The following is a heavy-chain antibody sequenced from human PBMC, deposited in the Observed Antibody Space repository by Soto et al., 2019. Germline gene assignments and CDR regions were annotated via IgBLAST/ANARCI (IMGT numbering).Heavy chain of an antibody. J-gene: IGHJ1*01. Sequence: GGSLRLSCAASGFICDDYATYWVRQAPGKCLEWVSSISWNSDSLVYAYSVKGRFAISRDNAKNSLHLQMNGLRVDDTALSYCAKVPWGVVIGGTRHLIHWGQCT. D-gene: IGHD2-21*01. CDR2: ISWNSDSL. CDR1: GFICDDYA. V-gene: IGHV3-9*01. CDR3: AKVPWGVVIGGTRHLIH.